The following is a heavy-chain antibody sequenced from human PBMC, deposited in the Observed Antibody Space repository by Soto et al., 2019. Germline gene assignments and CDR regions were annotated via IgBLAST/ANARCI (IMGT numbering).Heavy chain of an antibody. J-gene: IGHJ5*02. CDR1: GDSISKTTSY. CDR3: ARRVGSCSGTSCNGWFDP. CDR2: IYHSGST. D-gene: IGHD2-2*01. Sequence: PSETLSLTCSVSGDSISKTTSYWGWIRQPPGKGLEWIGTIYHSGSTYYNPSLMSRVTLSVDKSKNQFSLKLNSVTTADTAVYYCARRVGSCSGTSCNGWFDPWGQGTLVTVSS. V-gene: IGHV4-39*01.